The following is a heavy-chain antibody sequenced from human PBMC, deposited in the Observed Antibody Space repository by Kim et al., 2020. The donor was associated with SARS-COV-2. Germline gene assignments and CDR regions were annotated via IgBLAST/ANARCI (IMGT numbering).Heavy chain of an antibody. CDR2: INHSGST. V-gene: IGHV4-34*01. J-gene: IGHJ4*02. D-gene: IGHD3-10*01. CDR1: GGSFSGYY. Sequence: SETLSLTCAVYGGSFSGYYWSWIRQPPGKGLEWIGEINHSGSTNYNPSLKSRVTISVDTSKNQFSLKLSSVTAADTAVYYCARGRGNYYGSGSYVFDYWGQGTLVTVSS. CDR3: ARGRGNYYGSGSYVFDY.